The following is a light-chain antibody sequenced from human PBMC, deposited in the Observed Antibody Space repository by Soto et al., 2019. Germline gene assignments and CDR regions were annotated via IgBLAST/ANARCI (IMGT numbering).Light chain of an antibody. CDR1: SSNVGSYNL. J-gene: IGLJ1*01. CDR2: EVS. V-gene: IGLV2-23*02. Sequence: QSALTQPASVSGSPGQSITISCTGTSSNVGSYNLVSWYQQHPGKARKLMIYEVSKRPSGVSNRFSGSKSGNTASLTISGLQAEDEADYHCCSYAGSYTYVFGPGTKVTVL. CDR3: CSYAGSYTYV.